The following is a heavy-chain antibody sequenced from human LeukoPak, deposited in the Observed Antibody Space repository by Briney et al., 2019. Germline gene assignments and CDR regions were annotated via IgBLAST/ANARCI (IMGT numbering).Heavy chain of an antibody. CDR3: ARARGVDY. V-gene: IGHV3-7*04. D-gene: IGHD3-16*01. CDR1: GFTFGAFW. CDR2: TKQDGSEK. J-gene: IGHJ4*02. Sequence: PGGSLRLSCAASGFTFGAFWMSWVRQAPGKGLEWVANTKQDGSEKNYVDSVKGRFTISRDNAKNSLYLQMNSLRAEDTAVYYCARARGVDYWGQGALVTVSS.